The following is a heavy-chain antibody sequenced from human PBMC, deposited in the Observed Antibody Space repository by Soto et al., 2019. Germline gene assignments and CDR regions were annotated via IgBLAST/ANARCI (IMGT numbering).Heavy chain of an antibody. Sequence: GGSLRLSCAASGFTVRSKYMSWVRQVPGKGLEWVSAISGSGDTTYYADSVKGRFTISRDNSKNTLYLQMNSLRVEDTAVYYCAKDMKYNWNDDDYWGHGILVTVSS. V-gene: IGHV3-23*01. CDR2: ISGSGDTT. CDR1: GFTVRSKY. CDR3: AKDMKYNWNDDDY. D-gene: IGHD1-20*01. J-gene: IGHJ4*01.